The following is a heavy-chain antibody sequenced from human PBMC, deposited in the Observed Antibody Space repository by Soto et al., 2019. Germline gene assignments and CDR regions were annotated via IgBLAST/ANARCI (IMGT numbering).Heavy chain of an antibody. D-gene: IGHD2-15*01. J-gene: IGHJ5*02. CDR2: IIPIFGTA. CDR3: ARDAPYCSGGSCYSGCFDP. Sequence: QVQLVQSGAEVKKPGSSVKVSCKASGGTFSSYAISWVRQAPGQGLEWMGGIIPIFGTANYAQKFQGRVTITADESTSTAYRELSSLRSEDTAVYYCARDAPYCSGGSCYSGCFDPWGQGTLVTVSS. V-gene: IGHV1-69*01. CDR1: GGTFSSYA.